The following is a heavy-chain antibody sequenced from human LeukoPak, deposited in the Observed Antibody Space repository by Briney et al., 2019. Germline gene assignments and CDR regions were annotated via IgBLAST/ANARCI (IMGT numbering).Heavy chain of an antibody. CDR3: ARGGYYGSGNDFRFDP. D-gene: IGHD3-10*01. CDR2: IHYSVRT. CDR1: GRFINSGY. V-gene: IGHV4-59*07. Sequence: PCDTLSLVCTVSGRFINSGYGRSVRQPPGRGLECLGYIHYSVRTNYSPSLKSRVTISVDTSKRQFSLKLSTVTAADTAIYYSARGGYYGSGNDFRFDPWGQGTLVTVSS. J-gene: IGHJ5*02.